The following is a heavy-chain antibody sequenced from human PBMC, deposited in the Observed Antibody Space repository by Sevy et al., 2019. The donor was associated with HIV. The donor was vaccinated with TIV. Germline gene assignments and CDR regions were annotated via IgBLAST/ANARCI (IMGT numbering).Heavy chain of an antibody. V-gene: IGHV3-30-3*01. CDR2: ISYDGSNK. D-gene: IGHD3-16*01. CDR3: ARGASGGTKSHYYYYYYMDV. Sequence: GESLKISCAASGFTFSSYAMHWVRQAPGKGLEWVAVISYDGSNKYYAASVKGRFPISRDNSKNTLYLQMNSLRAEDTAVYYCARGASGGTKSHYYYYYYMDVWGKGTTVTVSS. CDR1: GFTFSSYA. J-gene: IGHJ6*03.